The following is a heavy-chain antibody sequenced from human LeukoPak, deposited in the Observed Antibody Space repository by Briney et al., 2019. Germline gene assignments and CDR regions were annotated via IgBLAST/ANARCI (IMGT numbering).Heavy chain of an antibody. J-gene: IGHJ4*02. D-gene: IGHD7-27*01. Sequence: GGSLRLSCAASGFTFSNYDMNWVRQAPGKGLEWVSYISSSSSTTYYADSVKGRFTISRDNAKNSLYLQMNSLRAEDTAVYSCSRVANWGFHAHWGQGTLVTVSS. V-gene: IGHV3-48*01. CDR3: SRVANWGFHAH. CDR1: GFTFSNYD. CDR2: ISSSSSTT.